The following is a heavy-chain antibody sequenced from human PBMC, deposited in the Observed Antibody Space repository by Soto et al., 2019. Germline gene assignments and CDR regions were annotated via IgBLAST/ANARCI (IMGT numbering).Heavy chain of an antibody. V-gene: IGHV3-23*04. CDR2: ISDSGGTS. J-gene: IGHJ4*02. Sequence: EVQLVDSGGGLVQPGGSLRLSCAASGFISSNYVMSWVRQAPGKGLEWVSSISDSGGTSYYADSVKGRFTISRANSKNSLYLQMTTPRGAATAVYSLACTPQLDSAHSDSLAQGTLVTVTS. CDR3: ACTPQLDSAHSDS. CDR1: GFISSNYV. D-gene: IGHD6-6*01.